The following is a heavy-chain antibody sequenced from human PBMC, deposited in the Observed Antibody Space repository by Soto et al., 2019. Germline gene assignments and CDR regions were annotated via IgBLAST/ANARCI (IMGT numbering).Heavy chain of an antibody. CDR2: ISGYNGDT. J-gene: IGHJ6*02. CDR1: GYTFTRYG. V-gene: IGHV1-18*01. CDR3: AKNGQPPYYYGLDV. Sequence: ASVKVSCKASGYTFTRYGISLVRQAPGQGLEWMGWISGYNGDTNYAQKFQGRVSMTIDTSTTTAYMELRSLTSDDTAVYFCAKNGQPPYYYGLDVWVQGTKVTVSS. D-gene: IGHD2-8*01.